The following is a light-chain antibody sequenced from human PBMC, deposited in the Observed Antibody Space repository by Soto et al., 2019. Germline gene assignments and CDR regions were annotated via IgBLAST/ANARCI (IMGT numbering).Light chain of an antibody. J-gene: IGLJ3*02. CDR3: NSYTKSSTLNWV. Sequence: QSALTQPASVSGSPGQSITISCIGTSSDVGGYNYVSWYQQHPGKAPKRMIYEVSNRPSGVSNRFSGSKSGNTASLTISGLQAEDEADYYCNSYTKSSTLNWVFGGGTKLTVL. CDR2: EVS. CDR1: SSDVGGYNY. V-gene: IGLV2-14*01.